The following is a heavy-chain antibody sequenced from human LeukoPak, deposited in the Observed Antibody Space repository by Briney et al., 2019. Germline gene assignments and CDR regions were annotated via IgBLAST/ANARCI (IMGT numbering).Heavy chain of an antibody. CDR3: ARGTYYPFDI. CDR2: IYYSGST. V-gene: IGHV4-59*08. Sequence: PSETLSLTCTVSGGSISSYYWSWIRQPPGKGLEWIGYIYYSGSTNYNPSLKSRVTISVDTSKNQFSLKLSSVTAAVTAVYYCARGTYYPFDIWGQGTMVTVSS. CDR1: GGSISSYY. J-gene: IGHJ3*02. D-gene: IGHD3-10*01.